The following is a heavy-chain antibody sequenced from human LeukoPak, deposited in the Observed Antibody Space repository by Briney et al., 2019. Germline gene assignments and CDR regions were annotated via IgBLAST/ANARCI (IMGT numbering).Heavy chain of an antibody. J-gene: IGHJ4*02. CDR3: ARDHDY. CDR2: ISYDGSNK. Sequence: GGSLRLSCAVSGFTFSTYGVHWVRQAPGKGLEWVAVISYDGSNKYYADSVKGRFTISRDNSKNTLYLQMNSLRAEDTAVYYCARDHDYWGQGTLVTVSS. CDR1: GFTFSTYG. V-gene: IGHV3-30*03.